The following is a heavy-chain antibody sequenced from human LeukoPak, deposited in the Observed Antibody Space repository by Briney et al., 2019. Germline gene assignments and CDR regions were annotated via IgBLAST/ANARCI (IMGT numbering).Heavy chain of an antibody. Sequence: TGGSLRLSCAASGFTFSSYWMSWVRQAPGRGLEWVANIKQDGSEKYYVDSVKGRFTISRDNAKNSLYLQMNSLRAEDTAVYYCARFRGRDCSGGSCYSGHWFDLWGQGTLVTVSS. CDR2: IKQDGSEK. J-gene: IGHJ5*02. CDR3: ARFRGRDCSGGSCYSGHWFDL. D-gene: IGHD2-15*01. CDR1: GFTFSSYW. V-gene: IGHV3-7*03.